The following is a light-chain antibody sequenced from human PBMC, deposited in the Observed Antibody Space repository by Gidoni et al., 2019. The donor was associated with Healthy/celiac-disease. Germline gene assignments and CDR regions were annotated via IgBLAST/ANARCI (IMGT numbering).Light chain of an antibody. Sequence: QSALTQPRSVSGSPGQSVTISCTGTSSDVGGYNYVSWSQQHPGKAPKLKIYDVSKRPSRVPDRFSGSKSGNTASLTISGLQAEDEADYYCCSYAGSYTVVFGGGTKL. CDR3: CSYAGSYTVV. CDR1: SSDVGGYNY. J-gene: IGLJ2*01. V-gene: IGLV2-11*01. CDR2: DVS.